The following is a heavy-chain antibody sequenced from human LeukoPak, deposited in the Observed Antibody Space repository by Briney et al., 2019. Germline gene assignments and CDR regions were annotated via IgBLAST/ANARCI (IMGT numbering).Heavy chain of an antibody. CDR3: ARLKFEYSSSSGYYYMDV. CDR1: GGSFSGYY. J-gene: IGHJ6*03. CDR2: INHSGST. V-gene: IGHV4-34*01. Sequence: SETLSLTCAVYGGSFSGYYWSWIRQPPGKGLEWIGEINHSGSTNYNPSLKSRVNISVDTSKNKFSLKLSSVTAADTAVYYCARLKFEYSSSSGYYYMDVWGKGTTVTVSS. D-gene: IGHD6-6*01.